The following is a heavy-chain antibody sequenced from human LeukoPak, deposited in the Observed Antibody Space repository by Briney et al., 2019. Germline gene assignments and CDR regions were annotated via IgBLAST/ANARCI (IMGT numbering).Heavy chain of an antibody. CDR3: ARSSEGRYYYDSSGFSYYYYYMDV. J-gene: IGHJ6*03. CDR2: NNHSGST. V-gene: IGHV4-34*01. Sequence: SETLSLTCAVYGGSFSGYYWSWIRQPPGKGLEWIGENNHSGSTNYNPSLKSRVTISVDTSKNQFSLKLSSVTAADTAVYYCARSSEGRYYYDSSGFSYYYYYMDVWGKGTTVTISS. D-gene: IGHD3-22*01. CDR1: GGSFSGYY.